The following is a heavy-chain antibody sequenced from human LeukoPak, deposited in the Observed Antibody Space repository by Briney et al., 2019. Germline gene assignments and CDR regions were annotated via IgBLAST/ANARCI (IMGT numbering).Heavy chain of an antibody. Sequence: SETLSLTCTVSGGSISSYYWSWIRQPPGKGLEWIGEINHSGSTNYNPSLKSRVTISVDTSKNQFSLKLSSVTAADTAVYYCARKTRRYDSSGYYPAYFDYWGQGTLVTVSS. D-gene: IGHD3-22*01. CDR2: INHSGST. J-gene: IGHJ4*02. CDR1: GGSISSYY. CDR3: ARKTRRYDSSGYYPAYFDY. V-gene: IGHV4-34*01.